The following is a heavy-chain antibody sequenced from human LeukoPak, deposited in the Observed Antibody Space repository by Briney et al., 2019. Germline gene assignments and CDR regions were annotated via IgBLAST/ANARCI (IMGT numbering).Heavy chain of an antibody. CDR3: ARDLHLVAGQYYYYYYGMDV. CDR1: GFTFSSYS. CDR2: ISSSSSYI. D-gene: IGHD6-19*01. J-gene: IGHJ6*02. Sequence: GGSLRLSCAASGFTFSSYSMNWVRQAPGKGLEWVSSISSSSSYIYYADSVKGRFTISRDNAKNSLYLQMNSLRAEDTAEYYCARDLHLVAGQYYYYYYGMDVWGQGTTVTVSS. V-gene: IGHV3-21*01.